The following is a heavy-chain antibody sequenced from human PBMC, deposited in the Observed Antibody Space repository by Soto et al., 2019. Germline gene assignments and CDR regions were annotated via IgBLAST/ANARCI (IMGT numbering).Heavy chain of an antibody. D-gene: IGHD2-15*01. CDR1: GFTFSSYA. J-gene: IGHJ6*03. CDR3: SKAVGDCSGGSCYSGYYYYYMDV. Sequence: EVQLLESGGGLVQPGGSLRLSCAASGFTFSSYAMSWVRQAPGKGLEWVSAISGSGGSTYYADSVKGRFTITRDNSKNTLYLQMIRLRAEDTAVYYCSKAVGDCSGGSCYSGYYYYYMDVWGKGTTVTFSS. V-gene: IGHV3-23*01. CDR2: ISGSGGST.